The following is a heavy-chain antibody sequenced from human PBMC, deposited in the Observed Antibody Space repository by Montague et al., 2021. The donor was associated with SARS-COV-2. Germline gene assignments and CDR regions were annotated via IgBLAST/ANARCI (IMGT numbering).Heavy chain of an antibody. V-gene: IGHV3-9*01. Sequence: SLRLSFSASGFTFDDYAMHWVRQAPGKGLEWVSGISWNSGSIGYADSVKGRFTISRDNAKNSLYLQMNSLRAEDTALYYCAKDRSSGWRPQYYFDYWGQGTLVTVSS. CDR3: AKDRSSGWRPQYYFDY. J-gene: IGHJ4*02. CDR2: ISWNSGSI. D-gene: IGHD6-19*01. CDR1: GFTFDDYA.